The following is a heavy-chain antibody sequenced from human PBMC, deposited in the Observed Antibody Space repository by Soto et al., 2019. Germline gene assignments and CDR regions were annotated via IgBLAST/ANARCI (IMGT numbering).Heavy chain of an antibody. D-gene: IGHD2-21*01. CDR2: IIPIFGTP. CDR3: AGRCDGTDCLAHFDY. J-gene: IGHJ4*02. V-gene: IGHV1-69*06. CDR1: GGTFNNYV. Sequence: QVQLVQSGAEVKKPGSSVKVSCRASGGTFNNYVINWVRQAPGQGLEWMAVIIPIFGTPNYAQKFQGRVTLTADKSKSTAYMELNSLSSEDTAVYYCAGRCDGTDCLAHFDYWGPGTLVTVSS.